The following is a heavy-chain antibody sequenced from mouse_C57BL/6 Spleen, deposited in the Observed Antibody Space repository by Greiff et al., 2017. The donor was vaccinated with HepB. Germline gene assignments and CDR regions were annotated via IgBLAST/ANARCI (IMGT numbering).Heavy chain of an antibody. Sequence: QVQLQQPGAELVRPGSSVKLSCKASGYTFTSYWMHWVKQRPIQGLEWIGNIDPSDSETHYNQKFKDKATLTVDKSSSTAYMQLSSLTSEDSAVYYCAREGGYDYDDGPWFAYWGQGTLVTVSA. CDR2: IDPSDSET. D-gene: IGHD2-4*01. J-gene: IGHJ3*01. CDR1: GYTFTSYW. V-gene: IGHV1-52*01. CDR3: AREGGYDYDDGPWFAY.